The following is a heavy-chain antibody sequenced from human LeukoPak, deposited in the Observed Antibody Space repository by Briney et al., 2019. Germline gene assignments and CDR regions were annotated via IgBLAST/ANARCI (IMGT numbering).Heavy chain of an antibody. D-gene: IGHD5-18*01. J-gene: IGHJ4*02. CDR3: AKDQRGYSYGPGDY. Sequence: GGSLRLSCAASGFTFDDYAMHWVRQAPGKGLEWVSGISWNSGSIGYADSVKGRFTISRDNAKNSLYLQMNSLRAEDTALYYCAKDQRGYSYGPGDYWGQGTLVTVSS. CDR2: ISWNSGSI. CDR1: GFTFDDYA. V-gene: IGHV3-9*01.